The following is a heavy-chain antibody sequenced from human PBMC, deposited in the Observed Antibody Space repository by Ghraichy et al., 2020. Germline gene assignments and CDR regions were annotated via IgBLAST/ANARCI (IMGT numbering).Heavy chain of an antibody. CDR3: PIIPGSYCSSTSCYDWFDP. CDR1: GGSISSSSYY. V-gene: IGHV4-39*07. Sequence: SETLSLTCTVSGGSISSSSYYWGWIRQPPGKGLEWIGSIYYSGSTYYNPSLKSRVTISVDTSKNQFSLKLSSVTAADTAVYYCPIIPGSYCSSTSCYDWFDPWGQGTLVTVSS. D-gene: IGHD2-2*01. CDR2: IYYSGST. J-gene: IGHJ5*02.